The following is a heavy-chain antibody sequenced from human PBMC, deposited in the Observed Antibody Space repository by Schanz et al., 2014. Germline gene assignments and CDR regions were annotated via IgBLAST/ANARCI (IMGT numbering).Heavy chain of an antibody. Sequence: EVQLVESGGGLVQPGGSLRLSCAASGFTFSSYAMHWVRQAPGKGPEWFSAISGSGRDTYYAASVKGRFTISRDKSKNTLYLEMNSLRAEDTAVYYCASRSVYAPTWGQGILVTVSS. J-gene: IGHJ5*02. V-gene: IGHV3-23*04. CDR3: ASRSVYAPT. D-gene: IGHD2-8*01. CDR1: GFTFSSYA. CDR2: ISGSGRDT.